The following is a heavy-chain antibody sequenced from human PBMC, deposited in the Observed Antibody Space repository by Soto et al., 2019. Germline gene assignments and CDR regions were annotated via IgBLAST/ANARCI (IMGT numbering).Heavy chain of an antibody. Sequence: GGSLRLSCAASGSTFSNAWMSWVRQAPGKGLEWVGRIKSKTDGGTTDYAAPVKGRFTISRDDSKNTLYLQMNSLKTEDTAVYYCTTAWNYDFLTDAFDIWGQGTMVTVSS. CDR2: IKSKTDGGTT. V-gene: IGHV3-15*01. CDR1: GSTFSNAW. CDR3: TTAWNYDFLTDAFDI. J-gene: IGHJ3*02. D-gene: IGHD3-3*01.